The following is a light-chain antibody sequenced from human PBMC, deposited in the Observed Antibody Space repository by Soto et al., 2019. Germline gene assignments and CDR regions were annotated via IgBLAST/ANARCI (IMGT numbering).Light chain of an antibody. V-gene: IGKV1-27*01. CDR3: QKYNSAPRT. Sequence: DIQMTQSPSSLSASVGDRVTITCRASQGISNYLSLYQQKPGKVPKLLIYAASTLQSGVPSRFSGSGSGTDFTLTISSLQPEDVATYYCQKYNSAPRTFCQGTKVDIK. CDR1: QGISNY. J-gene: IGKJ1*01. CDR2: AAS.